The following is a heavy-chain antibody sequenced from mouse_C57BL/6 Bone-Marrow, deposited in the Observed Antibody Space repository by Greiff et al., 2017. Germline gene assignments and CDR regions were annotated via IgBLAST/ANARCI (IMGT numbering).Heavy chain of an antibody. Sequence: EVQGVESGAELVRPGASVKLSCTASGFNIKDDYMHWVKQRPEQGLEWIGWIDPENGDTEYASKFQGKATITADTSSNTAYLQLSSLTSEDTAVYYCTTWGMVTGGGQGTLVTVSA. V-gene: IGHV14-4*01. J-gene: IGHJ3*01. CDR1: GFNIKDDY. CDR3: TTWGMVTG. CDR2: IDPENGDT. D-gene: IGHD2-2*01.